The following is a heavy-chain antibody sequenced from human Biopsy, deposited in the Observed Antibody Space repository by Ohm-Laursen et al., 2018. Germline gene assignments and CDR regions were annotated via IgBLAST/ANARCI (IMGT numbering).Heavy chain of an antibody. D-gene: IGHD3-3*01. V-gene: IGHV4-61*01. Sequence: SETLSPTCVVSGGSVNSDTSCWSWIRQPPGKGLEWIGHVYNGGITNYNPSLKSRVTISKDTSKNQFSLQVNSVTAADTAVYYCARTPRDSFWSGSYKRGLWFDPWGQGTLVIVSS. CDR2: VYNGGIT. J-gene: IGHJ5*02. CDR3: ARTPRDSFWSGSYKRGLWFDP. CDR1: GGSVNSDTSC.